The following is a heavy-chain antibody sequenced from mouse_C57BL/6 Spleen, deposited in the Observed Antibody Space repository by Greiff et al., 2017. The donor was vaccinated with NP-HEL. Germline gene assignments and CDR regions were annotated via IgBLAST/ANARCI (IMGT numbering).Heavy chain of an antibody. CDR3: ARGFDGYQYYFDY. Sequence: EVMLVESEGGLVQPGSSMKLSCTASGFTFSDYYMAWVRQVPEKGLEWVANINYDGSSTYYLDSLKSRFIISRDNAKNILYLQMSSLKSEDTATYYCARGFDGYQYYFDYWGQGTTLTVSS. D-gene: IGHD2-3*01. V-gene: IGHV5-16*01. CDR1: GFTFSDYY. J-gene: IGHJ2*01. CDR2: INYDGSST.